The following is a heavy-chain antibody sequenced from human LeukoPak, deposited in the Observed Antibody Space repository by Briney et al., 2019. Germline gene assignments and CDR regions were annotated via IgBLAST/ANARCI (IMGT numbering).Heavy chain of an antibody. Sequence: GGSLRLSCAASGFIVSSNYMSWVRQAPGKGLEWVSVIYSGGSTYYADSVKGRFTISRDNSKNTLYLQMNSLRAEDTAVYYCARTPSGTYWFDPWGQGTLVTVSS. CDR2: IYSGGST. CDR3: ARTPSGTYWFDP. CDR1: GFIVSSNY. J-gene: IGHJ5*02. V-gene: IGHV3-53*01.